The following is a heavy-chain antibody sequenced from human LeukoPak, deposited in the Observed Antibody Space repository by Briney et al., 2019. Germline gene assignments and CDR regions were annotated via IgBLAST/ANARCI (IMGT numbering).Heavy chain of an antibody. V-gene: IGHV4-59*01. CDR3: ARDDYGDFFFDS. CDR1: VGSIISSS. D-gene: IGHD4-17*01. CDR2: IYYSGST. Sequence: PSETLSLTCTVSVGSIISSSWSWIRHPPGKGLEWIGNIYYSGSTNYNPSLKSRVTISVDTSKNQFSLRLSSVTAADTVVYYCARDDYGDFFFDSWGQGTLVTVSS. J-gene: IGHJ4*02.